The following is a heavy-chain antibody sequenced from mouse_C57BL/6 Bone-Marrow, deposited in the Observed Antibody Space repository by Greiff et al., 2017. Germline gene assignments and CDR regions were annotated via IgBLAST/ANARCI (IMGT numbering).Heavy chain of an antibody. Sequence: EVQLVESGGGLVQPKGSLKLSCAASGFSFNTYAMTWVRQAPGKGLEWVARIRSKSNNYATYYADSVKDRFTISRDDSESMLYLQMNNLKTEDTAMYYCVRHETAFDDWGQGTTLTVSS. D-gene: IGHD4-1*01. CDR2: IRSKSNNYAT. V-gene: IGHV10-1*01. J-gene: IGHJ2*01. CDR3: VRHETAFDD. CDR1: GFSFNTYA.